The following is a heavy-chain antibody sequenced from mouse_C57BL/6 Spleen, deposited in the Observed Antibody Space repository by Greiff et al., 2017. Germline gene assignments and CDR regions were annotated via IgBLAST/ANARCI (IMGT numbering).Heavy chain of an antibody. J-gene: IGHJ2*01. CDR3: ARTMDYYGHFDD. CDR2: IDPSDSET. V-gene: IGHV1-52*01. D-gene: IGHD1-1*01. Sequence: QVQLQQPGAELVRPGSSVKLSCKASGYTFTSYWMHWVKQRPIQGLEWIGNIDPSDSETHYNQKFKDKATFTVDKSSSTAYMQLSSLTSEDSAVYYCARTMDYYGHFDDWGTGTTLTVSS. CDR1: GYTFTSYW.